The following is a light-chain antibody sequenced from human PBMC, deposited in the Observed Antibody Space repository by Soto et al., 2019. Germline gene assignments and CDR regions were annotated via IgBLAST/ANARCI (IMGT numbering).Light chain of an antibody. Sequence: DIQMTQSPSTLSTSVGDRVTITCRASQSISSWLAWYQQKPGKAPKILIHKASTLESGVSSRFSGSGSGTEFTLTISSLQPDDFATYYCQQYNAYPITFGGGTKVEIK. V-gene: IGKV1-5*03. CDR1: QSISSW. J-gene: IGKJ4*01. CDR3: QQYNAYPIT. CDR2: KAS.